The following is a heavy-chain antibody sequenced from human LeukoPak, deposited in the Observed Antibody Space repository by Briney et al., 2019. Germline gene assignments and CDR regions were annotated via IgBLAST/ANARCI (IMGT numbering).Heavy chain of an antibody. V-gene: IGHV3-23*01. CDR1: GFTFSSLA. CDR3: AKDRDCSSTSCYVPFDS. D-gene: IGHD2-2*01. J-gene: IGHJ4*02. CDR2: ISGSGRTT. Sequence: GGSLRLSCVASGFTFSSLAMNWVRQAPGKGLEWVSGISGSGRTTNYADSVKGRFTISRDNSKNTLFLQMNNLRAEDTAVYYCAKDRDCSSTSCYVPFDSWGQGTLVTVSS.